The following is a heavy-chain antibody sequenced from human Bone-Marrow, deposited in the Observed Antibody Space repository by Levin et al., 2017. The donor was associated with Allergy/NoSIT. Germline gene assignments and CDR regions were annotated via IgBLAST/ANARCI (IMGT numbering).Heavy chain of an antibody. Sequence: SQTLSLTCTVSGGSIGNYYWAWIRQSPEKGLEYIGYIYYTGSTNYNPSLKSRVTISLDTSKNQFSLKLTSLTAADTAVYFCARAGNNWDRIWFAPWGQGTLVTVSS. CDR3: ARAGNNWDRIWFAP. J-gene: IGHJ5*02. CDR1: GGSIGNYY. D-gene: IGHD1-1*01. V-gene: IGHV4-59*01. CDR2: IYYTGST.